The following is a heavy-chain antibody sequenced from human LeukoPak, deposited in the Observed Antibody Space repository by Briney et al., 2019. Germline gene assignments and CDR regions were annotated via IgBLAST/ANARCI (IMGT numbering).Heavy chain of an antibody. V-gene: IGHV3-23*01. D-gene: IGHD3-10*01. CDR1: GFTFSTYV. J-gene: IGHJ6*02. CDR3: ATTPGAYYYYHMDV. Sequence: EGSLRLSCAASGFTFSTYVVTWVRQAPGKGLEWVSAILGSGGGTYYADSVKGRFTISRDNSKNTLYLQMNSLRAEDTAVYYCATTPGAYYYYHMDVWGQGTTVTVSS. CDR2: ILGSGGGT.